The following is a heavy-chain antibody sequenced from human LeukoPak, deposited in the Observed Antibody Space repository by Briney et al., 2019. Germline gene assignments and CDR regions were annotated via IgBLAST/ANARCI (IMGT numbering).Heavy chain of an antibody. V-gene: IGHV3-20*04. CDR2: INRNGDNT. CDR3: ARGFRNGPFDC. CDR1: GFTFSSYE. D-gene: IGHD2-8*01. J-gene: IGHJ4*02. Sequence: GGSLRLSCAASGFTFSSYEMNWVRQVPGKGLEWVSGINRNGDNTDYADSVKGRFTISRDNAKNSHFLQMNSLRVEDTAFYYCARGFRNGPFDCWGQGTLVTVSS.